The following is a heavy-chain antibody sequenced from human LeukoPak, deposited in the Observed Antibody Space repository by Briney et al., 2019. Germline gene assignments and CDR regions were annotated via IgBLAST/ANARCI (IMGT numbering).Heavy chain of an antibody. V-gene: IGHV3-23*01. CDR1: GFSFSHYA. J-gene: IGHJ4*02. CDR3: AKEAGITTFPGYVDY. CDR2: ISGSGTYT. D-gene: IGHD1-26*01. Sequence: TGGSLRRSCAASGFSFSHYAMSWVRQAPGQGLEWVSTISGSGTYTYYADSVKGRLTISRDNSKNSVYLQMDSLRAEDSALYYCAKEAGITTFPGYVDYWGQGTLVTVSS.